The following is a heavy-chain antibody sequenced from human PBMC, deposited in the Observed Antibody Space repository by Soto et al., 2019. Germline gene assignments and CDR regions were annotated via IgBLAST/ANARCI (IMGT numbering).Heavy chain of an antibody. D-gene: IGHD6-13*01. V-gene: IGHV3-13*05. Sequence: PGGSLRLSCAASGFTFSSSDMHWVRQATGKGLEWVSGIGSAGDPYYAGSVKGRFTISRENAKNSLYLQMNSLRAGDTAVYYCERWPWQQLAFDYWGQGTLVTVSS. CDR1: GFTFSSSD. J-gene: IGHJ4*02. CDR2: IGSAGDP. CDR3: ERWPWQQLAFDY.